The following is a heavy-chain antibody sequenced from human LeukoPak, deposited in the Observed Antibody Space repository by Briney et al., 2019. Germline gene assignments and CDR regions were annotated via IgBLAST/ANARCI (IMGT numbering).Heavy chain of an antibody. CDR3: ARDYFTANDY. CDR1: RYTFTGYY. J-gene: IGHJ4*02. D-gene: IGHD2-21*02. CDR2: INPNSGGT. V-gene: IGHV1-2*02. Sequence: GASVKVSCKASRYTFTGYYIHWVRQAPGQGLEWMGWINPNSGGTNYAQKFQGRVTMTRDTSISTAYMELSRLRSDDTAVYYCARDYFTANDYWGQGTLVTVSS.